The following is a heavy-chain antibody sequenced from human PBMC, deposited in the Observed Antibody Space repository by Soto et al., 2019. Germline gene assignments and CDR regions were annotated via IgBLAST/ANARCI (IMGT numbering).Heavy chain of an antibody. J-gene: IGHJ4*02. V-gene: IGHV4-34*01. CDR3: ARDKITGLFAY. D-gene: IGHD2-8*02. Sequence: QVQLQQWGAGLLKPSETLSLTCAVYGGSFSGYYWTWIRQPPGTGLEWIGAINHSGSTNYNPSLKSRVTITVYTSKNQFSLKLTSVTAADTAVYYCARDKITGLFAYWGQGTLVTVS. CDR2: INHSGST. CDR1: GGSFSGYY.